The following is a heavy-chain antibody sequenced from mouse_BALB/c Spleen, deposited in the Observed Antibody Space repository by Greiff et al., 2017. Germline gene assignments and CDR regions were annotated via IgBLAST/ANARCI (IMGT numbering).Heavy chain of an antibody. CDR3: TRRYSYDY. V-gene: IGHV1-15*01. D-gene: IGHD2-14*01. J-gene: IGHJ2*01. CDR2: IDPETGGT. CDR1: GYTFTDYE. Sequence: VKLMESGAELVRPGASVTLSCKASGYTFTDYEMHWVKQTPVHGLEWIGAIDPETGGTAYNQKFKGKATLTADKSSSTAYMELRSLTSEDSAVYYCTRRYSYDYWGQGTTLTVSS.